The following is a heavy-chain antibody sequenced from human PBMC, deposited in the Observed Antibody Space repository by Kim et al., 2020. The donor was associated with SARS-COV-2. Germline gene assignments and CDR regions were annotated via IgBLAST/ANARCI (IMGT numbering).Heavy chain of an antibody. J-gene: IGHJ6*02. V-gene: IGHV3-23*01. CDR2: ISGSGGST. CDR3: AKSATYYDIWVDYYGMDV. D-gene: IGHD3-9*01. Sequence: GGSLRLSCAASGFTFSSYAMSWVRQAPGKGLEWVSAISGSGGSTYYADSVKGRFTISRDNSKNTLYLQMNSLRAEDTAVYYCAKSATYYDIWVDYYGMDVWGQGTTVTVSS. CDR1: GFTFSSYA.